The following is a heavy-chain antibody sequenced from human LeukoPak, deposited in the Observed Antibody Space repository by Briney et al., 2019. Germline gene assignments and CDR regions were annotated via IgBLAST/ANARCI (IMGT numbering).Heavy chain of an antibody. CDR2: ISYSGNT. CDR1: GGSISSSGHY. V-gene: IGHV4-39*07. D-gene: IGHD3-22*01. Sequence: ASETLSLTCTVSGGSISSSGHYWGWIRQPPGKGLEWIGCISYSGNTYYNPSLKSRVTISVDTSKNQFSLKLSSVTAADTAVYYCASWVYDSSGYYFDYWGQGTLSPSPQ. CDR3: ASWVYDSSGYYFDY. J-gene: IGHJ4*02.